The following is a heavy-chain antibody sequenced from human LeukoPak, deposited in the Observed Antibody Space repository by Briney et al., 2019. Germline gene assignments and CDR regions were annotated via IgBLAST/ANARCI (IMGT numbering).Heavy chain of an antibody. CDR2: IIPIFGTA. CDR3: ARDGYYDSSGYYYPEGPGWFDP. CDR1: GGTFSSYA. D-gene: IGHD3-22*01. Sequence: ASVKVSCKASGGTFSSYAISWVRQAPGQGLEWMGGIIPIFGTANYAQKFQGRVTITTDESTSTAYMELSSLRSEDTAVYYCARDGYYDSSGYYYPEGPGWFDPWGQGTLVTVSS. J-gene: IGHJ5*02. V-gene: IGHV1-69*05.